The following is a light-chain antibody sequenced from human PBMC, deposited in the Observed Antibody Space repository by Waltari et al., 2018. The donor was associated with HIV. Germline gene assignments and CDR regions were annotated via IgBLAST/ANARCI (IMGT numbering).Light chain of an antibody. CDR3: QAWDKTFNV. V-gene: IGLV3-1*01. Sequence: SYDLTQPPSVSVSPGRTVNITCSGHRLRDKFVCWYQQKPGHSPILLIYQDFKRPSGIPELVSASNIGDVATLTSNGAQTIDEADYYCQAWDKTFNVFGTGTAVTV. CDR2: QDF. J-gene: IGLJ1*01. CDR1: RLRDKF.